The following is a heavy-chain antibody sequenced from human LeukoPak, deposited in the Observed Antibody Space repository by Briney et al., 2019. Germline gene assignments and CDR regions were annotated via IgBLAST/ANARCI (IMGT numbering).Heavy chain of an antibody. V-gene: IGHV3-20*04. CDR3: ASAYYHYYFDY. CDR1: GFTFDDYG. Sequence: GGSLRLSCAASGFTFDDYGMSWVRQAPGKGLEWVSGINWNGGSTGYADSVKGRFTISRDNAKNTLYLQMNSLRAEDSAVYYCASAYYHYYFDYWGQGTLVTVSS. CDR2: INWNGGST. D-gene: IGHD3-16*01. J-gene: IGHJ4*02.